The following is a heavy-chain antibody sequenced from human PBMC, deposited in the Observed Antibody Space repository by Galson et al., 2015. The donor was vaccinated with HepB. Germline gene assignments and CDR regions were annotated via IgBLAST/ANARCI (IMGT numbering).Heavy chain of an antibody. CDR3: AHSTYYYGSGSYVLWDY. D-gene: IGHD3-10*01. V-gene: IGHV2-5*02. Sequence: PALVKPTQTLTLTCTFSGFSLSTSGVGVGWIRQPPGKALEWLALIYWDDDKRYSPSLKSRLTITKDTSKNQVVLTMTNMDPVDTATYYCAHSTYYYGSGSYVLWDYWGQGTLVTVTS. CDR2: IYWDDDK. CDR1: GFSLSTSGVG. J-gene: IGHJ4*02.